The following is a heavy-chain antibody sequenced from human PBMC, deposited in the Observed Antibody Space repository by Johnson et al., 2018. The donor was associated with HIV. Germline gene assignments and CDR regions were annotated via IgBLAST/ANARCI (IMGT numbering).Heavy chain of an antibody. CDR2: IRYDGSNK. Sequence: HVQLLESGGGVVQPGGSLRLSCAASGFTFSSYGMHWVRQAPGKGLEWVAFIRYDGSNKYYVDSVKGRFTISRDNAKNSLYLQMNSLRAEDTAVYYCARVRRRLLFLRGHASRDAFDIWGQGTMVTVSS. V-gene: IGHV3-30*02. CDR3: ARVRRRLLFLRGHASRDAFDI. CDR1: GFTFSSYG. J-gene: IGHJ3*02. D-gene: IGHD2-21*02.